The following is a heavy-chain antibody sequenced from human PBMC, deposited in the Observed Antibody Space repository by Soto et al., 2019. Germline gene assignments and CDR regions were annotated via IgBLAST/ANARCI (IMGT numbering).Heavy chain of an antibody. Sequence: GGSLRLSCTASGFTFRSYAMSWVRQTPGKGLEWVSTLSGSGGTTYYADSVKGRFTISRDSSKNTVSLEMTSLRAEDTAVYYCAKGGRQWLVTSDFNYWGQGALVTVSS. CDR3: AKGGRQWLVTSDFNY. J-gene: IGHJ4*02. CDR1: GFTFRSYA. CDR2: LSGSGGTT. V-gene: IGHV3-23*01. D-gene: IGHD6-19*01.